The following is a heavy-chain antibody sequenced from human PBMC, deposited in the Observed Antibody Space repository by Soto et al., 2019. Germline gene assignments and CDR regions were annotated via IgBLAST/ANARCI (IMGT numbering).Heavy chain of an antibody. CDR3: ARDEGGYDILTGYDKAHHFDK. CDR1: GYTFGHFY. Sequence: QVQLVQSGAEVKKPGDSVKVSCKASGYTFGHFYITWVRQAPGQGLEWMGAISPHNRNTNYAEKFRGRVTMTTDTSTTTAYMELRSLRADDPAVYYCARDEGGYDILTGYDKAHHFDKWGQGALVTVSS. D-gene: IGHD3-9*01. J-gene: IGHJ4*02. CDR2: ISPHNRNT. V-gene: IGHV1-18*01.